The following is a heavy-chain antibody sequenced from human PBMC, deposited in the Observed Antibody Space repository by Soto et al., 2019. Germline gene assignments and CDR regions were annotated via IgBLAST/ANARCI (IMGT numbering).Heavy chain of an antibody. D-gene: IGHD3-22*01. Sequence: ASVKVSCKASGYTFTNYAMHWVRQAPGQRLEWMGWINAGNGNTKYSQQFQGRVTITRDTSASTAYMELSSLRSEDTAVDYCARSSGYYYLEFWGQGNLVTFSS. CDR2: INAGNGNT. V-gene: IGHV1-3*01. CDR1: GYTFTNYA. J-gene: IGHJ4*02. CDR3: ARSSGYYYLEF.